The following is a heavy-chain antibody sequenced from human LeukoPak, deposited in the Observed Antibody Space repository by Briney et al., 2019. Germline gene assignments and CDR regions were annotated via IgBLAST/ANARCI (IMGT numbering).Heavy chain of an antibody. CDR3: ARSYSSSSRSDY. CDR1: GYIFTDYY. D-gene: IGHD6-6*01. V-gene: IGHV1-2*02. J-gene: IGHJ4*02. CDR2: INPNSGGT. Sequence: ASVKVSCKASGYIFTDYYMHWVRQAPGQGLEWMGWINPNSGGTNYAQKFQGRVTMTRDTSISTAYMELSRLRSDDTAMYYCARSYSSSSRSDYWGQGTLVTVSS.